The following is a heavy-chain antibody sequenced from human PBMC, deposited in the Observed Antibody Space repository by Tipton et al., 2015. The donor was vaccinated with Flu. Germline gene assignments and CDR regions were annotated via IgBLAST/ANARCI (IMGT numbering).Heavy chain of an antibody. J-gene: IGHJ4*02. D-gene: IGHD6-13*01. Sequence: TLSLTCAVYGGSFSGYYWSWIRQPPGKGLEWIGEINHSGSTNYNPSLKSRVTISVDTSKNQFSLKLSSVTAADTAVYYCARGDYSSPFDYWGQGTLVTVSS. CDR1: GGSFSGYY. CDR2: INHSGST. CDR3: ARGDYSSPFDY. V-gene: IGHV4-34*01.